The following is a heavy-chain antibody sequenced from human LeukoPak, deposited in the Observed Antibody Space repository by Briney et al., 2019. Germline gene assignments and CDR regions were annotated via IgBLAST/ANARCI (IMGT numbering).Heavy chain of an antibody. D-gene: IGHD6-13*01. CDR3: ARNPIAAAGSFFDC. Sequence: GGSLRLSCAASGFTFSSYSMNWVRQAPGKGLEWVSSISSSSSYIYYADSVKGRFTISRDNAKNSLYLQMNSLRAEDTAVYFCARNPIAAAGSFFDCWGQGTLVTVSS. CDR1: GFTFSSYS. CDR2: ISSSSSYI. J-gene: IGHJ4*02. V-gene: IGHV3-21*01.